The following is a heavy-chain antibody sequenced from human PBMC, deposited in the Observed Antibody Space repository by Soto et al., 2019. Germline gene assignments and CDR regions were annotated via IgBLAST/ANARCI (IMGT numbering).Heavy chain of an antibody. CDR1: GYTFTSYA. Sequence: QVQLVQSGAEEKKPGASVKVSCKASGYTFTSYAMHWVRQAPGQRLEWMGGINAGNGNTKYSQKFQGRVTITRDTSASTADMELSSLRSEDTAVYYCARVSGWYHLDYWGQGTLVTVSS. CDR3: ARVSGWYHLDY. CDR2: INAGNGNT. V-gene: IGHV1-3*05. J-gene: IGHJ4*02. D-gene: IGHD6-19*01.